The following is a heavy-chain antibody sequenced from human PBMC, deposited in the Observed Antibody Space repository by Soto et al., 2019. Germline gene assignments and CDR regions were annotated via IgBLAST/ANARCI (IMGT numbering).Heavy chain of an antibody. D-gene: IGHD4-17*01. CDR3: AREEGDYGGGGGAFDI. Sequence: QVQLVESGGGVVQPGRSLRLSCAASGFTFSSYGMHWVRQAPGKGLEWVAVIWYDGSNKYYADSVKGRFTISRDNSKNXLYLQMNSLRAEDTAVYYCAREEGDYGGGGGAFDIWGQGTMVTVSS. CDR2: IWYDGSNK. J-gene: IGHJ3*02. CDR1: GFTFSSYG. V-gene: IGHV3-33*01.